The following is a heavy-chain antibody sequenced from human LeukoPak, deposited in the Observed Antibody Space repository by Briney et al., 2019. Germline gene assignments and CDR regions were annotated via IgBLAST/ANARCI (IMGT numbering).Heavy chain of an antibody. J-gene: IGHJ6*02. Sequence: GGSLRLSCTASGFTFSTYNMNWVRQAPGKGLEWVSSISSRSSYIYYADSVKGRSTISRDNAKNSLYLQMNSLRAEDTAVYYCARDRDYYGMDVWGQGTTVTVSS. V-gene: IGHV3-21*01. CDR1: GFTFSTYN. CDR3: ARDRDYYGMDV. D-gene: IGHD3-10*01. CDR2: ISSRSSYI.